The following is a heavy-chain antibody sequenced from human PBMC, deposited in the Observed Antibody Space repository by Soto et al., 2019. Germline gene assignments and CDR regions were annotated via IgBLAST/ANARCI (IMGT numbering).Heavy chain of an antibody. CDR1: GGSISSYY. D-gene: IGHD6-19*01. CDR3: ARGVAVFFYYFDY. J-gene: IGHJ4*02. V-gene: IGHV4-59*01. CDR2: IYYSGST. Sequence: SETLSLTCTVSGGSISSYYWSWIRQPPGKGLEWIGYIYYSGSTNYNPSLKSRVTISVDTSKNQFSLKLSSVTAADTAVYYCARGVAVFFYYFDYWGQGTLVTVSS.